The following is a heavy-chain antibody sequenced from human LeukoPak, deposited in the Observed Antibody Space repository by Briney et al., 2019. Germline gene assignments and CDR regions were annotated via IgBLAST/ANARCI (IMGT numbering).Heavy chain of an antibody. CDR1: GYTFTSYY. J-gene: IGHJ5*02. V-gene: IGHV1-46*01. CDR2: INPSGGST. Sequence: ASVKVSCXASGYTFTSYYMHWVRQAPGQGLEWMAIINPSGGSTSYAQKFQGRVTMTRDTSTSTVYMELSSLRSEDTAVYYCARVGGGFWFDPWGQGTLVTVSS. CDR3: ARVGGGFWFDP. D-gene: IGHD3-3*01.